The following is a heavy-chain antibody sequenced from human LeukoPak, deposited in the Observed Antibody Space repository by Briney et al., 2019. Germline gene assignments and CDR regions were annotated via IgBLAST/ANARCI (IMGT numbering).Heavy chain of an antibody. CDR3: ARHVSSYYEPRYNWFDP. Sequence: GESLKISCKGSGYSFTNYWIGWVRQMPGKGLEWMGMIYPGDSDTRYSPSFQGQVTISADKSISTAYLQWSSLEASGTATYFCARHVSSYYEPRYNWFDPWGQGTQVTVSS. V-gene: IGHV5-51*01. D-gene: IGHD3-16*01. CDR1: GYSFTNYW. J-gene: IGHJ5*02. CDR2: IYPGDSDT.